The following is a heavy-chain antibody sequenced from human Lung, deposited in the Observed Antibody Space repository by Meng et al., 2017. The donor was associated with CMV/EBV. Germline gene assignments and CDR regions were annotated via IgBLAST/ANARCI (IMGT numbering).Heavy chain of an antibody. Sequence: AQLRRSGPRLVNPSQTLSLACTFSGGSIGSVDYSWIWIRQPPGKGLEWIGYIYYSGSTYYNPSLKSRVTISVDTSKNQFSLKLSSVTAADTAVYYCARALDTAMVTFDYWGQGTLVTVSS. CDR3: ARALDTAMVTFDY. V-gene: IGHV4-30-4*08. CDR2: IYYSGST. D-gene: IGHD5-18*01. CDR1: GGSIGSVDYS. J-gene: IGHJ4*02.